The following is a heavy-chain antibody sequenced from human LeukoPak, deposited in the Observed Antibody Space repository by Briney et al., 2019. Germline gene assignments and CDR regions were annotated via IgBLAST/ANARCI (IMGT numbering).Heavy chain of an antibody. D-gene: IGHD3-3*01. J-gene: IGHJ5*02. CDR2: IKRDDSEI. V-gene: IGHV3-7*01. CDR1: GGSINSSSSY. Sequence: ETLSLTCTVSGGSINSSSSYWGWIRQPPGKALEWVANIKRDDSEIYYVASVKGRFTISRDNAKNTLYLQMNSLRAEDTAVYYCARANKDHYDFWSGYSSNFWFDPWGQGTLVTVSS. CDR3: ARANKDHYDFWSGYSSNFWFDP.